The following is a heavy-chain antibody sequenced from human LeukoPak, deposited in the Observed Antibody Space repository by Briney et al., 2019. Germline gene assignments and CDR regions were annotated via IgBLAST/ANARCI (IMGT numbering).Heavy chain of an antibody. CDR1: GGTFSSYA. V-gene: IGHV1-69*06. J-gene: IGHJ3*02. D-gene: IGHD6-19*01. Sequence: SVKVSCKASGGTFSSYAISWVRQAPGQGLEWMGGIIPIFGTANYAQKFQGRATITADKSTSTAYMELSSLRSEDTAVYYCAREYSSGESYAFDIWGQGTMVTVSS. CDR2: IIPIFGTA. CDR3: AREYSSGESYAFDI.